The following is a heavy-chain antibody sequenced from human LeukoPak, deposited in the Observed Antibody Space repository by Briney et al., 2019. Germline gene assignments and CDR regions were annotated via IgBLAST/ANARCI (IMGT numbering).Heavy chain of an antibody. V-gene: IGHV3-23*01. CDR1: GFTFSSYA. J-gene: IGHJ4*02. Sequence: GGSLRLSCAASGFTFSSYAMSWVRQAPWKGLEWVSAISGSGGSTYYADSVKGRFTISRDNSKNTLYLQMNSLRAEDTAVYYCAKALYRKGYCSGGSCYSPDYWGQGTLVTVSS. CDR3: AKALYRKGYCSGGSCYSPDY. CDR2: ISGSGGST. D-gene: IGHD2-15*01.